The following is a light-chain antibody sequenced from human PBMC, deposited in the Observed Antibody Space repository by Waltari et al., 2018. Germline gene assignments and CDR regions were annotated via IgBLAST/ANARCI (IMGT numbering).Light chain of an antibody. J-gene: IGKJ1*01. CDR2: GAS. V-gene: IGKV3-20*01. Sequence: EIVLTQSPGTLYLSPGERATLSCRASQSVSSSYLAWYQQKPGQAPRVLIHGASNRATGIPDRFSGSGSGTDFTLTISRLEPEDFAVYYCQQYGSSPWTFGQGTKVEIK. CDR1: QSVSSSY. CDR3: QQYGSSPWT.